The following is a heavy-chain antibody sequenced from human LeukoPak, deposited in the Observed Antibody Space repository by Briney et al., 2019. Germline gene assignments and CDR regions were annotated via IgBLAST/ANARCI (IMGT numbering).Heavy chain of an antibody. V-gene: IGHV3-30-3*01. D-gene: IGHD3-22*01. Sequence: PGGSLRLSCAASGFTFSSYAMHWVRQAPGKGLERVAGISYDGSNKYYADSVKGRFTISRDNSKNTLYLQMNSLRAEDTAVYYCARGGYYYDSSGPLSYWGQGTLVTVSS. CDR1: GFTFSSYA. CDR2: ISYDGSNK. J-gene: IGHJ4*02. CDR3: ARGGYYYDSSGPLSY.